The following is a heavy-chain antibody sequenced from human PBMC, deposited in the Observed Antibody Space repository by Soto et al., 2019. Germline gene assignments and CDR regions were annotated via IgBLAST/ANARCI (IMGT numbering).Heavy chain of an antibody. V-gene: IGHV1-69*01. Sequence: QVQLVQSGAEVKKPGSSVKVSCKASGGTFSSYAISWVRQAPGQGLEWMGGIIPIFGTANYAQKFQGRVTINADESTSTAYMELSRLRSEDTAVYYCSRDLKRYYDSSGYGYYYYGMDVWGQVTTVTVSS. J-gene: IGHJ6*02. CDR1: GGTFSSYA. CDR3: SRDLKRYYDSSGYGYYYYGMDV. D-gene: IGHD3-22*01. CDR2: IIPIFGTA.